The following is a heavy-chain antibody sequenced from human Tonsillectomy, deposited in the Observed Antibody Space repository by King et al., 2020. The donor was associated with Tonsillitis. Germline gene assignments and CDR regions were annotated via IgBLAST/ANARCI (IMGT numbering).Heavy chain of an antibody. CDR1: GFTFSSYT. CDR3: ARVGYHCAMYHSFDT. CDR2: TFYDGSNK. D-gene: IGHD2-2*01. Sequence: VQLVESGGGVVQPGRSLRLSCAASGFTFSSYTIHWVRQAPDKGLEWEAITFYDGSNKYYADSGRGRFTISRDNAKNTLYLQMNSLRAEETAMYYCARVGYHCAMYHSFDTWGQGTLVTVSP. J-gene: IGHJ5*02. V-gene: IGHV3-30*04.